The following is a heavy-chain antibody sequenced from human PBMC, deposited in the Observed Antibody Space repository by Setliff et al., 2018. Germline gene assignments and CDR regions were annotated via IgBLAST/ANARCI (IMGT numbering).Heavy chain of an antibody. J-gene: IGHJ4*02. D-gene: IGHD5-18*01. CDR3: ARARGYSYGPFDY. Sequence: GGSLRLSCAASGFTFSSYEMNWVRQAPGKGLEWVSYLSSSGITIYYADSVKGRFTISRDNAKNSLYLQMNSLRAEDTAVYSCARARGYSYGPFDYWGQGTLVTVSS. CDR1: GFTFSSYE. CDR2: LSSSGITI. V-gene: IGHV3-48*03.